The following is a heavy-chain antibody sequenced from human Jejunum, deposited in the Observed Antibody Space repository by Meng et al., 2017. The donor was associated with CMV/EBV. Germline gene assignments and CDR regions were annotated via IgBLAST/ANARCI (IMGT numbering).Heavy chain of an antibody. V-gene: IGHV4-39*01. J-gene: IGHJ2*01. D-gene: IGHD7-27*01. CDR1: GGSISSSSYY. CDR2: IYYSGST. Sequence: LHVQESAPGLVKPSETLPLTCTGSGGSISSSSYYWGWIRQPPGKGLEWIGSIYYSGSTYYNPSLKSRVTISVDTSKNQFSLKLSSVTAADTAVYYCASPLGILGIVDLWGRGTLVTVSS. CDR3: ASPLGILGIVDL.